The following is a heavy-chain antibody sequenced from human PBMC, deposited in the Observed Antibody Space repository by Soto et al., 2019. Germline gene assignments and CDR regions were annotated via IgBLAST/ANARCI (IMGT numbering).Heavy chain of an antibody. V-gene: IGHV1-69*13. Sequence: ASVKVSCKASGGTFSSYAISWVRQAPGQGLEWMGGIIPIFGTANYAQKFQGRVTITADESTSTAYMELSSLRSEDTAVYYCARDVNYGGNSNWFDPWGQGTLVTVSS. CDR3: ARDVNYGGNSNWFDP. D-gene: IGHD4-17*01. J-gene: IGHJ5*02. CDR1: GGTFSSYA. CDR2: IIPIFGTA.